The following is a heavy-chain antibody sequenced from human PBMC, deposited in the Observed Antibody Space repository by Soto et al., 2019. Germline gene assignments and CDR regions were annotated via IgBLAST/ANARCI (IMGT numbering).Heavy chain of an antibody. Sequence: QVQLVESGGGVVQPGRSPRLSCAASGFTFSSYGMHWVRQAPGKGLEWVAVISYDGSNKYYADSVKGRFTISRDNSKNTLYLQMNSLRAEDTAVYYCAKVGSSYYYFDYWGQGTLVTVSS. V-gene: IGHV3-30*18. CDR2: ISYDGSNK. D-gene: IGHD2-15*01. J-gene: IGHJ4*02. CDR1: GFTFSSYG. CDR3: AKVGSSYYYFDY.